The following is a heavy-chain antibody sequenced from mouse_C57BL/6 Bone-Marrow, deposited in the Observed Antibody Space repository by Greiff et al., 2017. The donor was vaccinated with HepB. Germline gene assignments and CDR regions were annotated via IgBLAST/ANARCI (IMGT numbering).Heavy chain of an antibody. CDR2: ISSGSSTI. J-gene: IGHJ4*01. D-gene: IGHD2-4*01. V-gene: IGHV5-17*01. Sequence: DVHLVESGGGLVKPGGSLKLSCAASGFTFSDYGMHWVRQAPEKGLEWVAYISSGSSTIYYADTVKGRFTISRDNAKNTLFLQMTSLRSEDTAMYYCARRDYDGGYYAMDYWGQGTSVTVSS. CDR3: ARRDYDGGYYAMDY. CDR1: GFTFSDYG.